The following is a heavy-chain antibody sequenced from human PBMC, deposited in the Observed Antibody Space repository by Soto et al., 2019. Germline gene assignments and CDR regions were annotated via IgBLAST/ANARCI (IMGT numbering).Heavy chain of an antibody. CDR1: GGSISSGGHS. CDR2: ISHSGST. J-gene: IGHJ4*02. Sequence: QLQLQESGSGLVKPSQTLSLTCAVSGGSISSGGHSWSWIRQPPGKGLEWIGYISHSGSTYYNPSLKSRVTISVDRSKNQVSLKLSSVTAAETAVYHCARGGLLPDYWGQGTLVTVSS. CDR3: ARGGLLPDY. D-gene: IGHD6-19*01. V-gene: IGHV4-30-2*01.